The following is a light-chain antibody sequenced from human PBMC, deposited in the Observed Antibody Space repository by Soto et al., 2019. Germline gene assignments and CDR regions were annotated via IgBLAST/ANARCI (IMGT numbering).Light chain of an antibody. CDR1: QSVSSGY. CDR3: QQYGTSPLT. CDR2: GAS. Sequence: EIVLTQSPGTLSLSPGERATLSCRASQSVSSGYLAWYQQKPGQAPRLLIYGASSGATGIPDRFSGSGSGTDFTLTISRLEPEDFAVYYCQQYGTSPLTFGGGTKVEIK. J-gene: IGKJ4*01. V-gene: IGKV3-20*01.